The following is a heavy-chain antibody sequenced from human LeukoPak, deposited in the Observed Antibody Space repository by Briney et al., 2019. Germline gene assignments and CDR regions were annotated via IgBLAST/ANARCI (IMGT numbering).Heavy chain of an antibody. D-gene: IGHD3-22*01. J-gene: IGHJ4*02. CDR1: GFTFSNYW. CDR3: ARNYYDRSGYSDTFDY. Sequence: GGSLRLSCAASGFTFSNYWMHWVRQAPGKGLVWVSRINSDGINTSYADSVKGRFTISRDNAKNTLYLQMNSLRAEDTAVYYCARNYYDRSGYSDTFDYWGQGTLVTVSS. V-gene: IGHV3-74*01. CDR2: INSDGINT.